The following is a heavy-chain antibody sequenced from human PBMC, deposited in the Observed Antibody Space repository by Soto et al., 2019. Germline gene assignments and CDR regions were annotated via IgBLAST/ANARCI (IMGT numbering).Heavy chain of an antibody. CDR2: IGPSDSST. CDR3: ARDGDTTMILLGYYYGMDV. CDR1: GYSFTSYW. D-gene: IGHD5-18*01. V-gene: IGHV5-10-1*01. Sequence: PGESLKISCEGSGYSFTSYWISWVRQMPGKGLEWMGNIGPSDSSTNYSPSFQGHVTISADKSINTVYLQWGNLEASDTAMYYCARDGDTTMILLGYYYGMDVWGQGTTVTVSS. J-gene: IGHJ6*02.